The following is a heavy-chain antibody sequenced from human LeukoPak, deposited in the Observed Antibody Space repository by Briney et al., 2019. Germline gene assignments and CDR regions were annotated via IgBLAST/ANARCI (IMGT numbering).Heavy chain of an antibody. V-gene: IGHV3-23*01. CDR1: GFTFSSYA. CDR3: AECSDYGVPDYFDY. Sequence: GGSLRLSCAASGFTFSSYAMTWVRQAPGKGLEWVSAISGSGGSTYYADSVKGRFTISRDNSKNTLYLQMNSLRAEDTAVYSCAECSDYGVPDYFDYWGQGTLVTVSS. CDR2: ISGSGGST. J-gene: IGHJ4*02. D-gene: IGHD4-17*01.